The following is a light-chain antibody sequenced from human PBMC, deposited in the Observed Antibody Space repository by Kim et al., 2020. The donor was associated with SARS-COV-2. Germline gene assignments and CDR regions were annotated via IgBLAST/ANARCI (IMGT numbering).Light chain of an antibody. CDR3: QQYGSSSYT. V-gene: IGKV3-20*01. CDR2: AAS. J-gene: IGKJ2*01. Sequence: SPGERATLSCRASQSVSSSNDAWHQKKPHEAPRLLNNAASSSATGIPDRFSGSGSGKDSTPIISRLEHGDFALYCYQQYGSSSYTFGQGTKLEI. CDR1: QSVSSSN.